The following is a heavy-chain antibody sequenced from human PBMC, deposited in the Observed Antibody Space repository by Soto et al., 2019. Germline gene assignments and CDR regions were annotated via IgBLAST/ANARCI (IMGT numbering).Heavy chain of an antibody. J-gene: IGHJ4*01. CDR2: INANAIDT. V-gene: IGHV3-23*01. CDR1: GFIFGNHG. Sequence: GGSLRLSCAASGFIFGNHGMTWVRQAPGRALEWVSTINANAIDTHYADSVKGLFTISRDNSNGTLDLQINLLSADVTAIYYCVSLLSAHFDFWGHGTLVTVSS. D-gene: IGHD2-21*01. CDR3: VSLLSAHFDF.